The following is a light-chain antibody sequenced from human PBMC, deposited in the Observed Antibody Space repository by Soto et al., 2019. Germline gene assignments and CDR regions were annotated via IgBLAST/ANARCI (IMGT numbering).Light chain of an antibody. V-gene: IGKV1-5*01. J-gene: IGKJ1*01. CDR2: DAS. Sequence: DVQMTQSPSTLSASVGDRVTITCRASQSISSWLAWYQQKPVKAPKLLIYDASSLESGVPSRFSGSGSGTEFTLTITSLQPDDFATYYCQQYNSQSTFGQGTKVDIK. CDR3: QQYNSQST. CDR1: QSISSW.